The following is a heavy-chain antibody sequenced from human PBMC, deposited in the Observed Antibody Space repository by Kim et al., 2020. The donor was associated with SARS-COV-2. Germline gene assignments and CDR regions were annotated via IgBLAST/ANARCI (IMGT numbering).Heavy chain of an antibody. CDR3: AREYGDSSGYCFDY. D-gene: IGHD3-22*01. V-gene: IGHV1-69*04. J-gene: IGHJ4*02. Sequence: AQKFQGRVTITADKSTSTAYMELSSLRSEDTAVYYCAREYGDSSGYCFDYWGQGTLVTVSS.